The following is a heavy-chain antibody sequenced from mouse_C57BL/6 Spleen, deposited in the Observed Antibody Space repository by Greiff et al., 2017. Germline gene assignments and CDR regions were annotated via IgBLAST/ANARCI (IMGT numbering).Heavy chain of an antibody. CDR2: IYPRDGST. Sequence: VKLVESDAELVKPGASVKISCKVSGYTFTDYTIHWMKQRPEQGLEWIGYIYPRDGSTKYNEKFKGKATLTADKSSSTAYMQLNSLTSEDSAVYFCARGFHYYDSSYDYWGQGTTLTVSS. V-gene: IGHV1-78*01. CDR1: GYTFTDYT. CDR3: ARGFHYYDSSYDY. J-gene: IGHJ2*01. D-gene: IGHD1-1*01.